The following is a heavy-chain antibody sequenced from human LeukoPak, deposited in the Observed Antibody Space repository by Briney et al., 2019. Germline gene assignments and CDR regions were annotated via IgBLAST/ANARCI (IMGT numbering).Heavy chain of an antibody. CDR3: ARGRSLSAFDI. D-gene: IGHD1-26*01. J-gene: IGHJ3*02. V-gene: IGHV4-59*01. Sequence: SEILSLTCTVSGGSISSYYWSWIRQPPGKGLEWIGYIYYSGSTNYNPSLKSRVTISVDTSKNQFSLKLSSVTAADTAVYYCARGRSLSAFDIWGQGTMVTVSS. CDR2: IYYSGST. CDR1: GGSISSYY.